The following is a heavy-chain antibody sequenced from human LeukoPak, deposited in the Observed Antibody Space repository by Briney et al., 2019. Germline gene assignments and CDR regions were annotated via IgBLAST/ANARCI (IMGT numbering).Heavy chain of an antibody. D-gene: IGHD3-10*02. J-gene: IGHJ6*04. V-gene: IGHV3-21*01. Sequence: PGGSLRLSCAASGGSFSSNTLCWGAHAPRERGRGCLSISSSGDYIYYADSVKGRFTISRANAKNSLYLQMNSLRAEHRAVYYCAELGITMIGGVWGKGATVTISS. CDR3: AELGITMIGGV. CDR1: GGSFSSNT. CDR2: ISSSGDYI.